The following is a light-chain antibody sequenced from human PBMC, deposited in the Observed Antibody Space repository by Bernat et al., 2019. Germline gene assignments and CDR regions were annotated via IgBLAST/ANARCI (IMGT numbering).Light chain of an antibody. CDR2: DNN. Sequence: QSVLTQPPSVSAAPGQKVTISCSGSSSNIGNNYVSWYQQLPGTAPKLLIYDNNKRPSGIPDRFSGSKSGTSATLGITGLQTGDEADYYCGTWDSCLGVVVGGGTKLTVL. CDR1: SSNIGNNY. J-gene: IGLJ2*01. V-gene: IGLV1-51*01. CDR3: GTWDSCLGVV.